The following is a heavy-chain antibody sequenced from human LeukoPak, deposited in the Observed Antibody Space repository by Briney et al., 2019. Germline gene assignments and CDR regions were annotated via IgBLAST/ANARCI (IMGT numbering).Heavy chain of an antibody. CDR1: GGSISSYY. V-gene: IGHV4-59*01. Sequence: KASETLSLTCTVSGGSISSYYWSWIRQPPGKGLEWIGYIYYSGSTNYNPSLKSRVTISVDTSKNQFSLKLSSVTAADTAVYYCARGAESGSYYFDYWGQGTLVTVSS. CDR3: ARGAESGSYYFDY. D-gene: IGHD3-10*01. J-gene: IGHJ4*02. CDR2: IYYSGST.